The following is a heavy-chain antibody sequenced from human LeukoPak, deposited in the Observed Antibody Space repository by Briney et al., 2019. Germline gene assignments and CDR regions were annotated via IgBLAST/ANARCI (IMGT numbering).Heavy chain of an antibody. CDR1: GLTFSSYG. CDR2: IGYDGSNK. V-gene: IGHV3-30*02. D-gene: IGHD2-2*02. J-gene: IGHJ5*02. CDR3: ATLDIVVVPAAIPGWFDP. Sequence: GGSLSLSCAASGLTFSSYGMPWVRQAPGKGRGWGAFIGYDGSNKYYADSGKGRFTISRDNSKHTLYLQMNSLRAEDTAVYYCATLDIVVVPAAIPGWFDPWGQGTLVTVSS.